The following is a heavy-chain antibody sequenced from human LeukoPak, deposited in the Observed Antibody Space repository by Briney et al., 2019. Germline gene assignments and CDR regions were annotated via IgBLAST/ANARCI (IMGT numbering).Heavy chain of an antibody. V-gene: IGHV4-61*02. J-gene: IGHJ6*03. D-gene: IGHD2-2*01. CDR2: IYTSGST. CDR1: GGSISSGSYY. Sequence: SSETLSLTCTVSGGSISSGSYYWSWIRQPAGKGLEWIGRIYTSGSTNYNPSLKSRVTVSVDTSKNQFSLKLSSVTAADTAVYYCARGVRDPAALPPQYYYYMDVWGKGTTVTVSS. CDR3: ARGVRDPAALPPQYYYYMDV.